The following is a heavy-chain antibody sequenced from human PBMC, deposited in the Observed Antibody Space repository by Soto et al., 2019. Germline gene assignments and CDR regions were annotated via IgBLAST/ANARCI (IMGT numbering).Heavy chain of an antibody. CDR1: GFTISTYW. D-gene: IGHD6-19*01. Sequence: EVQLVESGGGLVQPGGSLSLSCAASGFTISTYWMSWVRQAPGKGLEWVAHIKQDGTETYYVDSVKGRFTISSDNAKNLLYLQMNSLRAEDKAVFYCTTSVATDAAYCGQGTLVTVSS. CDR2: IKQDGTET. V-gene: IGHV3-7*03. CDR3: TTSVATDAAY. J-gene: IGHJ1*01.